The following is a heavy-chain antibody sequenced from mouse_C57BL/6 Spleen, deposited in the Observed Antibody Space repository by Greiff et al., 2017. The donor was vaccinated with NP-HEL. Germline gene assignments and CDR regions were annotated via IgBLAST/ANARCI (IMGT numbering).Heavy chain of an antibody. Sequence: EVKLMESGGGLVKPGGSLKLSCAASGFTFSDYGMHWVRQAPEKGLEWVAYISSGSSTIYYADTVKGRFTISRANAKNTLFLQMTSLRSEDTAMYYCARLTTVVPYAMDYWGQGTSVTVAS. V-gene: IGHV5-17*01. J-gene: IGHJ4*01. CDR2: ISSGSSTI. D-gene: IGHD1-1*01. CDR3: ARLTTVVPYAMDY. CDR1: GFTFSDYG.